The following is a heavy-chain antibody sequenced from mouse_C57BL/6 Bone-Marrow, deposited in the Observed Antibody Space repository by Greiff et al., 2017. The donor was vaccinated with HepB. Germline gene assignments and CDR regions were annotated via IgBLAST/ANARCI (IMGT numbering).Heavy chain of an antibody. CDR3: ARGGLSRFAY. D-gene: IGHD1-1*02. Sequence: QVQLQQPGAELVMPGASVKLSCKASGYTFTSYWMHWVKQRPGQGLEWIGEIDPSDSYTNYNQKFKGKSTLTVDKSSSTAYMQLSSLTSEDTAVYDCARGGLSRFAYWGQGTLVTVSA. CDR2: IDPSDSYT. CDR1: GYTFTSYW. V-gene: IGHV1-69*01. J-gene: IGHJ3*01.